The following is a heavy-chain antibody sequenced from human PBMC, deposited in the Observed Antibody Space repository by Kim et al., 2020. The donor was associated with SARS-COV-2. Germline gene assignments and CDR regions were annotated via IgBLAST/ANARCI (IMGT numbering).Heavy chain of an antibody. Sequence: SETLSLTCTVSGGSISSSSYYWGWIRQPPGKGLAWIGSIYYSGSTYYNLSLKSRVTISVDTSKNQFSLKLSSVTAADTAVYYCARGLTHSDTFDFWGQGTMVTVSS. J-gene: IGHJ3*01. D-gene: IGHD3-16*01. CDR2: IYYSGST. CDR1: GGSISSSSYY. V-gene: IGHV4-39*07. CDR3: ARGLTHSDTFDF.